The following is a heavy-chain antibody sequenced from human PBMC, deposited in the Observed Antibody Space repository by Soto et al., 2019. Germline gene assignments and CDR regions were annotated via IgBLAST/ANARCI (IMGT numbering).Heavy chain of an antibody. CDR2: IYWDDDQ. Sequence: QITLKESGPTLVKPTQTLTLTCTFPGFSLSIHGVAVGWIRQPPGQALEWLALIYWDDDQRYNPSLKNRLTITKDTSRNQVVLTMTNMDPVDTATYYCAHKRDVSRGFKYWGQGTLVTVSS. CDR1: GFSLSIHGVA. CDR3: AHKRDVSRGFKY. D-gene: IGHD3-10*01. J-gene: IGHJ4*02. V-gene: IGHV2-5*02.